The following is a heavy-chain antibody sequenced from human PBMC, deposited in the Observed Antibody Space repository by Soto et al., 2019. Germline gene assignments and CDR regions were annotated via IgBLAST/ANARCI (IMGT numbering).Heavy chain of an antibody. V-gene: IGHV4-59*01. D-gene: IGHD6-19*01. CDR3: ARGNPGSSAWEYYFDD. CDR2: IYYSGST. J-gene: IGHJ4*02. Sequence: SETLSLTCTVSGDSMRTYYWTWIRQPPGKGLEWIGYIYYSGSTNYSPSLKSRVTMSVDTSKNQFSLKLSSVTAADTAVYYCARGNPGSSAWEYYFDDWGQGTLVTVSS. CDR1: GDSMRTYY.